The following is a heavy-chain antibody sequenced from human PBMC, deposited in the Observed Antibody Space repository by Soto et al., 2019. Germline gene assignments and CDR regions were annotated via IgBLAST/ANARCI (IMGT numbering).Heavy chain of an antibody. Sequence: QVQLVESGGGVVQPGRSLRLSCAASGFTFSSYGMHWVRQAPGKGLEWVAVISYDGSNKYYADSVKGRFTISRDNSKNTLYLQMNSLRAEDTAVYYCAKDHNGTYYYDSSGYYPDYWGQGTLVTVS. V-gene: IGHV3-30*18. D-gene: IGHD3-22*01. CDR1: GFTFSSYG. CDR3: AKDHNGTYYYDSSGYYPDY. J-gene: IGHJ4*02. CDR2: ISYDGSNK.